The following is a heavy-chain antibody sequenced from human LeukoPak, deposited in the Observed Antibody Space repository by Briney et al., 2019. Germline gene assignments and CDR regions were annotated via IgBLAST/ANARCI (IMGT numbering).Heavy chain of an antibody. CDR3: ARAESEWELQV. D-gene: IGHD1-26*01. CDR2: INPSGGST. V-gene: IGHV1-46*01. J-gene: IGHJ6*02. CDR1: GYTFTGYY. Sequence: ASVKVSCKASGYTFTGYYMHWVRQAPGQGLEWMGIINPSGGSTSYAQKFQGRVTMTRDTSTSTVYMELSSLRSEDTAVYYCARAESEWELQVWGQGTTVTVSS.